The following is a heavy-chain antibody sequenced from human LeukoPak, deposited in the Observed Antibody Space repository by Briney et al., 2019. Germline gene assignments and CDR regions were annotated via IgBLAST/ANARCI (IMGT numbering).Heavy chain of an antibody. D-gene: IGHD3-3*01. J-gene: IGHJ4*02. V-gene: IGHV3-30*04. CDR2: ISYDGSNK. CDR3: ARDQGTIFGVVINLYDY. Sequence: GGSLRLSCAASGFTFSSYTMHWVRQAPGKGLEWGALISYDGSNKYYADSVKGRFTISRDTSKNTLYLQMNSLRAEDTAVYYCARDQGTIFGVVINLYDYWGQGTLVTVSS. CDR1: GFTFSSYT.